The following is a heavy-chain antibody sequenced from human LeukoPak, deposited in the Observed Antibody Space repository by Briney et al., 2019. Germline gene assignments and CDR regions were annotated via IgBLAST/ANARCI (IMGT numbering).Heavy chain of an antibody. J-gene: IGHJ6*02. Sequence: ETLSLTCTVSGGSISSSSYYWGWVRQAPGKGLEWVSAISGSGGSTYYADSVKGRFTISRDNSKNTLYLQMNSLRAEDTAVYYCAKEIGRYTIFGVPYYYGMDVWGQGTTVTVSS. D-gene: IGHD3-3*01. CDR2: ISGSGGST. CDR3: AKEIGRYTIFGVPYYYGMDV. CDR1: GGSISSSSYY. V-gene: IGHV3-23*01.